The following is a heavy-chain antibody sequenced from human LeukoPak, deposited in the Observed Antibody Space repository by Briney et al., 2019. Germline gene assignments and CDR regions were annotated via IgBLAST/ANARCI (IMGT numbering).Heavy chain of an antibody. D-gene: IGHD2-15*01. CDR1: GYTFTSYA. CDR3: ARDENRYLPDICSGGSCYSYYYYGIDV. V-gene: IGHV7-4-1*02. J-gene: IGHJ6*02. CDR2: VNTNTGNP. Sequence: ASVKVSCTASGYTFTSYAMNWVRQAPGQGLEWMGWVNTNTGNPTYAQGFTGRFVFSLDTSVSTAYLQISSLKAEDTAVYYCARDENRYLPDICSGGSCYSYYYYGIDVWGQGTTVTVSS.